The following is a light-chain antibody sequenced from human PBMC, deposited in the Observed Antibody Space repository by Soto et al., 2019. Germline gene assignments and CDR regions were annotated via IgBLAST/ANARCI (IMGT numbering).Light chain of an antibody. J-gene: IGLJ1*01. CDR3: QAWDSSYV. V-gene: IGLV3-1*01. CDR1: KLGNKY. Sequence: SYELTQPPSVSVSPGQTATITGSGDKLGNKYTSWYQQRPGQSPVLVIYQDTRRPSGIPERFSGSNSGNTATLTISGTQTMDEADYYCQAWDSSYVFGTGTKLTVL. CDR2: QDT.